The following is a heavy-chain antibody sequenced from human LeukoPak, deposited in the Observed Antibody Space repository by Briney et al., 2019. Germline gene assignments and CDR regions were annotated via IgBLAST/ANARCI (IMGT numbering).Heavy chain of an antibody. CDR3: ARAGGYYGSGSFLDY. CDR2: IYHSGST. D-gene: IGHD3-10*01. J-gene: IGHJ4*02. CDR1: RYEINSVYY. Sequence: SETLSLTCTVSRYEINSVYYWGWIRQPPGKGLEWIGSIYHSGSTYYNASLKSRVTISMDTSRNKFSLNLNSVTAADTAVYYCARAGGYYGSGSFLDYWGQGLLVTVSS. V-gene: IGHV4-38-2*02.